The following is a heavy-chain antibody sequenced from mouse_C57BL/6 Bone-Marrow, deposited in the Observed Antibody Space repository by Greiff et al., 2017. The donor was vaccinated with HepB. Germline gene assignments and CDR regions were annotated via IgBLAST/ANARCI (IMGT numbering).Heavy chain of an antibody. Sequence: VQGVESGAELMKPGASVKLSCKASGYTFTGYWIEWVKQRPGHGLEWIGEILPGSGSTNYNEKFKGKATFTADTSSNTAYMQLSSLTTEDSAIYYCARGHYYYYGPWFAYWGRGTLVTVSA. D-gene: IGHD1-1*01. CDR3: ARGHYYYYGPWFAY. CDR1: GYTFTGYW. CDR2: ILPGSGST. J-gene: IGHJ3*01. V-gene: IGHV1-9*01.